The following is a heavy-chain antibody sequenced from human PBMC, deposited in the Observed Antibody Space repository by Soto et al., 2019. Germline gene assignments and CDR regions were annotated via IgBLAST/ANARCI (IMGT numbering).Heavy chain of an antibody. J-gene: IGHJ5*01. D-gene: IGHD3-10*01. CDR3: VRHGSGSYYPVDS. Sequence: QLQLQESGPGLVQPSETLSLHCTVSGGSITRGDNYSWGWILHPPGKGLEYIGSVHYNGRTYYNPSLKGRGTVAADTTKNQLSLKLPSVTAADTAVYYCVRHGSGSYYPVDSWGQETLVTVSS. CDR1: GGSITRGDNYS. V-gene: IGHV4-39*01. CDR2: VHYNGRT.